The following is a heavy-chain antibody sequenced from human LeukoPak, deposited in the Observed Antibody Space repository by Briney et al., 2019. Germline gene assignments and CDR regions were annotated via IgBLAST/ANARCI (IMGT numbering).Heavy chain of an antibody. CDR2: ISWNSGSI. Sequence: GGSLRLSCAASGFTFDDYAMHWVRQAPGKGLEWVSGISWNSGSIGYADSVKGRFTISRDNAKNSLYLQMNSLRAEDTALYYCAKDMSFGYCSSTSCETPTTFDYWGQEPWSPSPQ. D-gene: IGHD2-2*03. CDR3: AKDMSFGYCSSTSCETPTTFDY. CDR1: GFTFDDYA. J-gene: IGHJ4*01. V-gene: IGHV3-9*01.